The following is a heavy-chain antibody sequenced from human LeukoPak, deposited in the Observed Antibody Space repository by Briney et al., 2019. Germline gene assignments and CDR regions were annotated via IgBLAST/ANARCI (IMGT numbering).Heavy chain of an antibody. CDR2: ISPSGGST. V-gene: IGHV1-46*01. CDR1: GYTFTSNY. CDR3: ASLTRHFDY. J-gene: IGHJ4*02. Sequence: ASVKVSCKAFGYTFTSNYMHWVRQAPGQGPEWMGVISPSGGSTTYAQKFQGRVTLTRDMSTSTVYMELSSLRSEDTAVYYCASLTRHFDYWGQGTLVTVSS.